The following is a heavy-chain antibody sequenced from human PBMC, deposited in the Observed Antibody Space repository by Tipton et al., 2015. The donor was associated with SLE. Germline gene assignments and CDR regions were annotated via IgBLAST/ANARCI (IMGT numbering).Heavy chain of an antibody. CDR2: IYTSGST. CDR3: ARDGAGYCSSTSCYSTYYGMDV. D-gene: IGHD2-2*02. Sequence: GLVKPPETLSLTCTVSGGSISRYYWNWIRQPAGKGLEWIGRIYTSGSTNYNPSLKSRVTTSFDRSKNQFSLNLSSVTAADTAVYYCARDGAGYCSSTSCYSTYYGMDVWGQGTTVTVSS. J-gene: IGHJ6*02. CDR1: GGSISRYY. V-gene: IGHV4-4*07.